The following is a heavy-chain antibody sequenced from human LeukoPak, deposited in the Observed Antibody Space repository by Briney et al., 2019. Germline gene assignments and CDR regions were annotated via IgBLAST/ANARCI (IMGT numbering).Heavy chain of an antibody. J-gene: IGHJ2*01. D-gene: IGHD2-2*01. CDR1: GFTFSDYY. CDR2: ISSSGTTI. V-gene: IGHV3-11*04. Sequence: PGGSLRLSCAASGFTFSDYYMSWIRQAPGKGLEWVSYISSSGTTIYYADSVEGRFAISRDNAKNSLYLQMNSLRVEDRAVYFCARGVPSTISGWFFDLWGRGTLVTVSS. CDR3: ARGVPSTISGWFFDL.